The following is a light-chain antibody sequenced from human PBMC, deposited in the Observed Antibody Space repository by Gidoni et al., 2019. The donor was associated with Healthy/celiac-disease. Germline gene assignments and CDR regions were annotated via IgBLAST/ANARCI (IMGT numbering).Light chain of an antibody. J-gene: IGLJ2*01. V-gene: IGLV1-36*01. CDR3: AAWDDSLNGLV. CDR2: YDD. Sequence: QSVLTQPPPVSEAPRQRVTISCSGSSSNIGNNAVNWYQQIPGKAPKLLIYYDDLLPSGVSDRFSGSKSGTSASLAISGLQSEDEADYYCAAWDDSLNGLVFGGGTKLTVL. CDR1: SSNIGNNA.